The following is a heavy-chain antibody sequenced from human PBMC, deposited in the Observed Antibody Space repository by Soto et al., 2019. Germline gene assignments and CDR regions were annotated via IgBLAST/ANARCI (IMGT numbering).Heavy chain of an antibody. CDR2: ISYDGNNK. D-gene: IGHD3-22*01. Sequence: QEQLVESGGGVVQPGRSLRLSCAASGFTFSSYGMHWVRQAPGKGLEWAAHISYDGNNKHYAASVKGRFTISRDSSXNTXYLQMNSLRAEDTAVYYCVKDTYYYDSSGYYIFDYWGQGTLVSVSS. CDR3: VKDTYYYDSSGYYIFDY. V-gene: IGHV3-30*18. CDR1: GFTFSSYG. J-gene: IGHJ4*02.